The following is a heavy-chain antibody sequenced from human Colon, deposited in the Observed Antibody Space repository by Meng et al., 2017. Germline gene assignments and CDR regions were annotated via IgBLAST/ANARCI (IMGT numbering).Heavy chain of an antibody. D-gene: IGHD1-20*01. CDR2: IGGGGYDT. Sequence: GGSLRLSCVASGFSFNTYAMSWVRQAPGKGLEWVSAIGGGGYDTFYADSVKGHFTISRDDSKDTLYLQMNSLRAEDTAVYYCAKDRESYNSVWDAFDIWGQGTMVT. J-gene: IGHJ3*02. V-gene: IGHV3-23*01. CDR1: GFSFNTYA. CDR3: AKDRESYNSVWDAFDI.